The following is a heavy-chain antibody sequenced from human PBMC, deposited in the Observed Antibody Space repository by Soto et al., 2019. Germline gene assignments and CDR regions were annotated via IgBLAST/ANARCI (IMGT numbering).Heavy chain of an antibody. CDR1: GGSISSYY. D-gene: IGHD6-19*01. Sequence: SETLSLTCTVSGGSISSYYWSWIRQPPGKGLEWIGYIYYSGSTNYNPSLKSRVTISVDTSKNQFSLKLSSVTAADTAVYYCARGPIAVADFFDYWGQGTLVTVSS. CDR2: IYYSGST. J-gene: IGHJ4*02. V-gene: IGHV4-59*01. CDR3: ARGPIAVADFFDY.